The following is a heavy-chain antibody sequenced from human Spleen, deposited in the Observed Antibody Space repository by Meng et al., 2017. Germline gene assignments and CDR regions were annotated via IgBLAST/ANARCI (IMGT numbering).Heavy chain of an antibody. J-gene: IGHJ4*02. D-gene: IGHD4-17*01. CDR2: IYDSGTT. Sequence: QVQLQQSGPGLVKPSQTLSLTCSVSGGSISSGGYYWSWIRQHPGKGLEWIGYIYDSGTTSYNPSLESPVTISMDTSKNQFSLRLGSVTAADTAVYYCATIDYGEVFFVYWGQGTLVTVSS. CDR3: ATIDYGEVFFVY. CDR1: GGSISSGGYY. V-gene: IGHV4-31*01.